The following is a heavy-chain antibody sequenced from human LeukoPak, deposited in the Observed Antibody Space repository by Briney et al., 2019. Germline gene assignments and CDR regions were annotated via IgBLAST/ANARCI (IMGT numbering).Heavy chain of an antibody. D-gene: IGHD5-12*01. CDR3: AKRAGQVATFFYYFDY. V-gene: IGHV3-23*01. Sequence: QTGGSLRLSCAASGFTFNTYGMTWVRQAPGKGLEWVSAITSSGGSTYYADSVKGRFTISRDNSKNTLYLQMNSLRAEDTAVYYCAKRAGQVATFFYYFDYWGQGTLVTVSS. J-gene: IGHJ4*02. CDR1: GFTFNTYG. CDR2: ITSSGGST.